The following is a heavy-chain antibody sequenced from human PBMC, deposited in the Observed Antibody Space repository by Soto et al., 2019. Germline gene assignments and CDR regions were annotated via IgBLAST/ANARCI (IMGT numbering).Heavy chain of an antibody. CDR2: IIPIFGTA. Sequence: SVKVSCKASGGTFSSYAISWVRQAPGQGLEWMGGIIPIFGTANYAQKFQGRVTITADESTSTAYMELSSLRSEDTAVYYCAITPTTQYCYYGMDVWGQGTTVTVSS. CDR3: AITPTTQYCYYGMDV. J-gene: IGHJ6*02. CDR1: GGTFSSYA. V-gene: IGHV1-69*13.